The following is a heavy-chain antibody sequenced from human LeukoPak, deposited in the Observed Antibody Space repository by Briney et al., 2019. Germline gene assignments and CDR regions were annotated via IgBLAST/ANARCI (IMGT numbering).Heavy chain of an antibody. J-gene: IGHJ4*02. V-gene: IGHV1-2*02. D-gene: IGHD5-24*01. CDR1: GYTFTGYY. CDR2: INPNSGGT. CDR3: AASDGYIHRHPNYYLDY. Sequence: ASVKVSCKASGYTFTGYYMHWVRQAPGQGLEWMGWINPNSGGTNYAQKFQGRVTITADKSTSTAYMELSSLRSGDTAVYYCAASDGYIHRHPNYYLDYWGQGTLVTVSS.